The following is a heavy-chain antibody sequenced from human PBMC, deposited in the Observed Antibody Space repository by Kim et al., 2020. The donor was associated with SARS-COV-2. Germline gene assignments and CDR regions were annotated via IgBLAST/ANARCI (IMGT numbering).Heavy chain of an antibody. V-gene: IGHV3-30*03. D-gene: IGHD2-21*02. CDR2: VSNDGSQE. J-gene: IGHJ3*02. Sequence: GGSLRLSCQASGFSFSTYGMHWVRQAPDKGLEWVSLVSNDGSQEFYADSVKGRFTISRDNSQSTLYLQMSSLRAEDTAVYYCTRTSPRGGAWYNAFDIWGQGTVIIVSS. CDR1: GFSFSTYG. CDR3: TRTSPRGGAWYNAFDI.